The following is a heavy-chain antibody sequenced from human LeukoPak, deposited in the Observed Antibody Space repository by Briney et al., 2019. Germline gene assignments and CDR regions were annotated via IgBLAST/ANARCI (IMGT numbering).Heavy chain of an antibody. J-gene: IGHJ6*02. CDR2: ISYDGSNE. D-gene: IGHD4-17*01. CDR3: ARAGYGDYGNYYYYGMDV. Sequence: GGSLRLSCAASGFTFSSYAMHWVRQAPGKGLEWVAVISYDGSNEYYADSVKGRFTISRDNSKNTLYLQMNSLRAEDTAVYYCARAGYGDYGNYYYYGMDVWGQGTTVTVSS. V-gene: IGHV3-30*04. CDR1: GFTFSSYA.